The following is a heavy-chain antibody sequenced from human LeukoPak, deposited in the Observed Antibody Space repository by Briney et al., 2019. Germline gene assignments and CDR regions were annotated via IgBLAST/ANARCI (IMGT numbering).Heavy chain of an antibody. Sequence: PGGSLRLSCEGSGFTFSNYWMGWVRQAAGKGLEWVSAISSSGGITYYADSVKGRFTISRDNSKNTLYLQMNSLRAEDTAVFYCAKGTMDGGQYYYDSSGGQGTLVTVSS. D-gene: IGHD3-22*01. CDR1: GFTFSNYW. J-gene: IGHJ4*02. V-gene: IGHV3-23*01. CDR3: AKGTMDGGQYYYDSS. CDR2: ISSSGGIT.